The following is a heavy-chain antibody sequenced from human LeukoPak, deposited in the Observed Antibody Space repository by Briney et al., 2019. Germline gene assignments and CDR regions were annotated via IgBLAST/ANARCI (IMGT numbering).Heavy chain of an antibody. D-gene: IGHD3-10*01. CDR2: IWYDGSNK. Sequence: PGGSLRLPCAASGFTFSSYGMHWVRQAPGKGLEWVAVIWYDGSNKYYADSVKGRFTISRDNSKNTLYLQMNSLRAEDTAVYYCARDQGSLMVQRVIIPNATFDIWGQGTMDTVSS. V-gene: IGHV3-33*01. J-gene: IGHJ3*02. CDR1: GFTFSSYG. CDR3: ARDQGSLMVQRVIIPNATFDI.